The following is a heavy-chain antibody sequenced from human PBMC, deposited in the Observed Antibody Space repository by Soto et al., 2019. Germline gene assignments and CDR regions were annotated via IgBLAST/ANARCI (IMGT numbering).Heavy chain of an antibody. CDR2: ITYDGSNK. Sequence: QVQLVESGGGVVQPGRSLRLSCAASGFTFSSYGMHWVRQAPGKGLEWVAVITYDGSNKYYADSVKGRFTISRDNSKNTLYLQMNSLRAEDTAVYYCAKDVSRDGYNTGDYWGQGTLVTVSS. V-gene: IGHV3-30*18. CDR1: GFTFSSYG. J-gene: IGHJ4*02. D-gene: IGHD5-12*01. CDR3: AKDVSRDGYNTGDY.